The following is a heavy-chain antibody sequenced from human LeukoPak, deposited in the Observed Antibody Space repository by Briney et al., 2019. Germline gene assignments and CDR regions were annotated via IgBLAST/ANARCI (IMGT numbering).Heavy chain of an antibody. J-gene: IGHJ4*02. CDR2: VYYRGST. D-gene: IGHD3-10*01. V-gene: IGHV4-39*01. CDR3: ARCDFGAGSYSPHFDS. Sequence: TSETLSLTCTVSGGSISSSSYYWGWIRQPPGKGLEGIGSVYYRGSTYYNPSLNRRVAISVDTSKNQFSLNLSSVTAADTAVYYCARCDFGAGSYSPHFDSWGQGTLVTVSS. CDR1: GGSISSSSYY.